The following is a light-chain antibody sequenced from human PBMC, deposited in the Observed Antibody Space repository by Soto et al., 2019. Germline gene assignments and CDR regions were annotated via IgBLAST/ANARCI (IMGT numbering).Light chain of an antibody. CDR1: QTVISDY. V-gene: IGKV3-20*01. CDR2: GAS. J-gene: IGKJ5*01. Sequence: IVLTHSPGTLSLSPWYSATPSFRAVQTVISDYLTWYQQTPGQAPRLLIYGASSRATDTPDRFSGRGSGTDFTLTISRLEPEDFAVYYCQQYSSSPSITFGQGTRLEIK. CDR3: QQYSSSPSIT.